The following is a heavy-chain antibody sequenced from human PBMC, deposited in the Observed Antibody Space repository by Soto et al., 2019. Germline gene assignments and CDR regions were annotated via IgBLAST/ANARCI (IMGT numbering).Heavy chain of an antibody. V-gene: IGHV3-73*02. CDR3: TRTLVATYYYDSSCYSKFDY. D-gene: IGHD3-22*01. CDR2: IRSKANSYAT. J-gene: IGHJ4*02. Sequence: EVQLVESGGGLVQPGGSLKLSCAASGFTFSGSAMHWVRQASGKGLEWVGRIRSKANSYATAYAASVKGRFTSSRDDSRNTAYLQMNSLQTEDKAVYYCTRTLVATYYYDSSCYSKFDYWGQGTLVTVSS. CDR1: GFTFSGSA.